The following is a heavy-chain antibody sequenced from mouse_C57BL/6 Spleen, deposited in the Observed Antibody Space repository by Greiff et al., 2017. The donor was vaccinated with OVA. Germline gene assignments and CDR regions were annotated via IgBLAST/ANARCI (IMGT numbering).Heavy chain of an antibody. CDR3: ASLYYGSSGYFDY. CDR1: GFTFTDYY. Sequence: VQLKESGGGLVQPGGSLSLSCAASGFTFTDYYMSWVRQPPGKALEWLGFIRNKANGYTTEYSASVKGRFTISRDNSQSILYLQMNALRAEDSATYYCASLYYGSSGYFDYWGQGTTLTVSS. D-gene: IGHD1-1*01. CDR2: IRNKANGYTT. V-gene: IGHV7-3*01. J-gene: IGHJ2*01.